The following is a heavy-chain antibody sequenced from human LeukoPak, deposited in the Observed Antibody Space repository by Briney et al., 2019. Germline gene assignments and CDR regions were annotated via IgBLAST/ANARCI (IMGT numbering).Heavy chain of an antibody. D-gene: IGHD3-10*01. CDR1: GYTFTSFY. Sequence: ASVKVSCKASGYTFTSFYMHWVRQAPGQGLEWMGIINPRGGSTSYAQKFQGRVTTTRDTSTSTVYMELSSLRSEDTAVYYCARDLGEYWGFDYWGQGTLVTVSS. CDR3: ARDLGEYWGFDY. J-gene: IGHJ4*02. CDR2: INPRGGST. V-gene: IGHV1-46*01.